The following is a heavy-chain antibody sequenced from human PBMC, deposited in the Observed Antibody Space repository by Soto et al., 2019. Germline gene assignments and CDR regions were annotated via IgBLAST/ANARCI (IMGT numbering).Heavy chain of an antibody. J-gene: IGHJ4*02. V-gene: IGHV4-34*01. CDR3: ARDKITGLFDY. CDR2: INHSGST. Sequence: SETLSLTSAAYGASFSGCYWTWIRQPPGTGLEWIGEINHSGSTNYNPSLKSRVTISVDTSKNQFSLKLTSVTAADTAVYYCARDKITGLFDYWGQGTLVT. CDR1: GASFSGCY. D-gene: IGHD2-8*02.